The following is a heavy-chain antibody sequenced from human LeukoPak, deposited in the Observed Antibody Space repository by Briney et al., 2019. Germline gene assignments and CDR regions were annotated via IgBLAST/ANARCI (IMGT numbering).Heavy chain of an antibody. CDR1: GFTFSSYA. Sequence: GGSLRLSCVASGFTFSSYAMSWVRQAPGKGLEWVSAISSSDGYTYYADSVKGRSTISSDNSKNTVSLEMNSLRAEDTAIYYCAKDAMTLENRWNYRSKTDHEYWGQGTLVAVSS. J-gene: IGHJ4*02. V-gene: IGHV3-23*01. CDR2: ISSSDGYT. D-gene: IGHD1-7*01. CDR3: AKDAMTLENRWNYRSKTDHEY.